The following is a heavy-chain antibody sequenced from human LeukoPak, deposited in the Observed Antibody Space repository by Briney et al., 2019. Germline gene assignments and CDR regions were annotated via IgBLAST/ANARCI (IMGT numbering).Heavy chain of an antibody. Sequence: PGGSLRLACAASRFTFSSYAMSWVRQAPGKGLEWVSAISGSGGSTYYADSVKGRFTISRDNSKNTLYLQMNSLRAEDTAVYCCAKVPHYYDSSGHGGEYWYFDLWGRGTLVTVSS. D-gene: IGHD3-22*01. J-gene: IGHJ2*01. CDR1: RFTFSSYA. CDR2: ISGSGGST. V-gene: IGHV3-23*01. CDR3: AKVPHYYDSSGHGGEYWYFDL.